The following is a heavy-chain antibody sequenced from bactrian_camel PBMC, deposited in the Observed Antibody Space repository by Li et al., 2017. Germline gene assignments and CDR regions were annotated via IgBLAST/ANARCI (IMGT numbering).Heavy chain of an antibody. CDR1: GFVFKTYG. CDR3: AAGRGRSDCSRLEGVGY. V-gene: IGHV3S40*01. Sequence: VQLVESGGGSVQTGTSLRLSCAASGFVFKTYGMKWSRQAPGKGLEWVATIDANGVTTYYPPRLEGRFTISQGNATNTVDLQMNGLKPEDTAMYYCAAGRGRSDCSRLEGVGYWGQGTQVTVS. CDR2: IDANGVTT. J-gene: IGHJ4*01. D-gene: IGHD3*01.